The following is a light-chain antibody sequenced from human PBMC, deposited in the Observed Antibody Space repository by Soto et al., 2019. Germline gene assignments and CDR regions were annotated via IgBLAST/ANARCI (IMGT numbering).Light chain of an antibody. CDR1: QSVSRN. Sequence: EIVLTQSPGTLSLSPVDRATLSCRASQSVSRNYLAWYQQKPGQAPRLLIYGASTRATGIPARFSGSGSGTEFTLTISSLQSEDFAVYYCQQYNNWPPITFGQGTRLEIK. J-gene: IGKJ5*01. V-gene: IGKV3-15*01. CDR2: GAS. CDR3: QQYNNWPPIT.